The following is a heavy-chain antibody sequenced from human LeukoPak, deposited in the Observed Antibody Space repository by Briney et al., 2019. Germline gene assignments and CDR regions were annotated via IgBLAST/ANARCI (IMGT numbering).Heavy chain of an antibody. D-gene: IGHD6-13*01. CDR1: GVTFHDYA. V-gene: IGHV3-9*01. Sequence: GRSLRLSCAASGVTFHDYAMHWVRQAPGKGLEWVSGFSWNGAGIGYADSVKGRFTISRDNAKNSLYLQMNSLRAEDTALYYCAKGWNNSSWYAGYYDFWGQGTLVTVSS. CDR3: AKGWNNSSWYAGYYDF. CDR2: FSWNGAGI. J-gene: IGHJ4*02.